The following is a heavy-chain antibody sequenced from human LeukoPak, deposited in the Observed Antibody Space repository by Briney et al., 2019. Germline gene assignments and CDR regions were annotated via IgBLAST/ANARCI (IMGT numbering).Heavy chain of an antibody. Sequence: GGSLRLSCAASGFSFDDDTMHWVRQGPGKGLEWVSGISWNSGTIGYADSVKGRFTISRDNAKDSLYLQMNSLGPEDTALYYCAKDPYMDVWGKGTTVTVSS. CDR1: GFSFDDDT. CDR3: AKDPYMDV. J-gene: IGHJ6*03. CDR2: ISWNSGTI. V-gene: IGHV3-9*01.